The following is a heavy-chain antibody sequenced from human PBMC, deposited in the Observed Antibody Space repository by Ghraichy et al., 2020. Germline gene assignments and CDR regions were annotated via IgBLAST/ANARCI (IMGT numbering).Heavy chain of an antibody. CDR1: GGSFSGYY. CDR3: ARGVWRWGGTFDY. J-gene: IGHJ4*02. V-gene: IGHV4-34*01. D-gene: IGHD3-16*01. Sequence: SETLSLTCAVYGGSFSGYYWSWIRQPPGKGLEWIGEINHSGSTNYNPSLKSRVTISVDTSKNQFSLKLSSVTAADTAVYYCARGVWRWGGTFDYWGQGTLVTVSS. CDR2: INHSGST.